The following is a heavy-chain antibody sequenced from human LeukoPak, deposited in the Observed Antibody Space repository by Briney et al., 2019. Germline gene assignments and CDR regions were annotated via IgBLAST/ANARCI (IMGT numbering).Heavy chain of an antibody. CDR2: ISSSSSTI. CDR1: GFTFSSYS. Sequence: PGGSLRLSCAASGFTFSSYSMNWVRQAPGKGLEWVSYISSSSSTIYYADSVKGRFTISRDNAKNSLYLQMNSLRAEDTAVYYCARGERLDYYGSGSLKWGQGTLVTVSS. D-gene: IGHD3-10*01. V-gene: IGHV3-48*01. CDR3: ARGERLDYYGSGSLK. J-gene: IGHJ4*02.